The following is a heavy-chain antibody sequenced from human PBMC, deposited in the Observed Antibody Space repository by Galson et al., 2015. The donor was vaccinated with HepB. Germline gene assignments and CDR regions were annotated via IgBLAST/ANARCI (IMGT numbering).Heavy chain of an antibody. D-gene: IGHD3-22*01. J-gene: IGHJ4*02. CDR1: GYSFTSFW. CDR2: IDPSDSYT. V-gene: IGHV5-10-1*01. Sequence: SGAEVKKPGESLRISCKGSGYSFTSFWISWVRQMPGKGLEWMGRIDPSDSYTNYSPSFQGHVTISADKSISTAYLQWSSLKASDTAMYYCARWYYYDSSGYSGFGYWGQGTLVTVSS. CDR3: ARWYYYDSSGYSGFGY.